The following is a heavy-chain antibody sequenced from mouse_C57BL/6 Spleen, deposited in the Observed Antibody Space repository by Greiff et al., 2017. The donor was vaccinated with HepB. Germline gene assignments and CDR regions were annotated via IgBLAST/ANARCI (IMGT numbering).Heavy chain of an antibody. J-gene: IGHJ3*01. V-gene: IGHV1-61*01. D-gene: IGHD2-3*01. CDR3: ARILYDGYSWFAY. Sequence: QVQLKQPGAELVRPGSSVKLSCKASGYTFTSYWMDWVKQRPGQGLEWIGNIYPSDSETHYNQKFKDKATLTVDKSSSTAYMQLSSLTSEDSAVYYCARILYDGYSWFAYWGQGTLVTVSA. CDR2: IYPSDSET. CDR1: GYTFTSYW.